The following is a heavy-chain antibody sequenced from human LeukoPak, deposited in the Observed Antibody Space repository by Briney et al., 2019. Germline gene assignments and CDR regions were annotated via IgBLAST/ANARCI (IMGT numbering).Heavy chain of an antibody. CDR2: ISARGGST. CDR3: LPSVHENLAY. V-gene: IGHV3-23*01. D-gene: IGHD6-6*01. J-gene: IGHJ4*02. CDR1: GFIFSSYT. Sequence: GGSLRLSCAASGFIFSSYTMSWVRQAHGKGRGWDSGISARGGSTYYVDSGKGRLTISRDNSKNTGYMQINRVRAEETAIYYFLPSVHENLAYWGQGTLVTVPS.